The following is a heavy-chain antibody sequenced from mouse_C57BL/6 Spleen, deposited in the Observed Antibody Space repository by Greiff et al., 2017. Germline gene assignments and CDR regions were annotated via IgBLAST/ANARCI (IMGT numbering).Heavy chain of an antibody. J-gene: IGHJ2*01. CDR1: GFTFSDYG. D-gene: IGHD2-2*01. CDR3: ATMVTTGYYFDD. V-gene: IGHV5-17*01. CDR2: ISSGSSTI. Sequence: EVKLMESGGGLVKPGGSLKLSCAASGFTFSDYGMHWVRQAPEKGLEWVAYISSGSSTIYYADTVKGRFTISRDNAKNNLFLQMTRLRSEDTAMYYCATMVTTGYYFDDWGQGTTLTVSS.